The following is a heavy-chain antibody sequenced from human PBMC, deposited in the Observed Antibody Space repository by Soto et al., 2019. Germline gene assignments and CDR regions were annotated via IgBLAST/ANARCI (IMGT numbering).Heavy chain of an antibody. Sequence: PGGFLRLSCAASGFTFDDYTMHWVRQAPGKGLEWVSLISWDGGSTYYADSVKGRFTISRDNSKNSLYLQMNSLRTEDTALYYCAEGPLSYYYGSGTPPPGYYYGMDVWGQGTTVTVSS. J-gene: IGHJ6*02. CDR2: ISWDGGST. V-gene: IGHV3-43*01. CDR3: AEGPLSYYYGSGTPPPGYYYGMDV. CDR1: GFTFDDYT. D-gene: IGHD3-10*01.